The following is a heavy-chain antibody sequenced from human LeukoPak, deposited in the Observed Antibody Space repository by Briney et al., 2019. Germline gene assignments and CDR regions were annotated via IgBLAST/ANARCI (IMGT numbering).Heavy chain of an antibody. D-gene: IGHD3-10*01. CDR3: ARLTKNDSGSYRFGKKKRGYMDV. CDR1: SGSVSSDNW. Sequence: PSGTLSLTCTVSSGSVSSDNWWSWVRQPPGKGLEWIGEIYHSGSINYNPSLKSRVTISVHTSKNQFSLKLSSVTAADTAVYYCARLTKNDSGSYRFGKKKRGYMDVWGKGTTVTISS. CDR2: IYHSGSI. J-gene: IGHJ6*03. V-gene: IGHV4-4*02.